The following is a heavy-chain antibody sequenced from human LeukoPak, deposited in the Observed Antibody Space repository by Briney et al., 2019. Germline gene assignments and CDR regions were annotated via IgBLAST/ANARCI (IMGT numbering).Heavy chain of an antibody. D-gene: IGHD3-22*01. J-gene: IGHJ4*02. V-gene: IGHV4-4*07. CDR3: AREGHGRYYDSSGYPFDY. CDR2: IYTSGST. CDR1: AGSISSYY. Sequence: SETLSLTCTVSAGSISSYYWSWIRQPAGKGLEWIGRIYTSGSTNYNPSLKSRVTMSVDTSRNQFSLKLSSVTAADTAVYYCAREGHGRYYDSSGYPFDYWGQGTLVTVSS.